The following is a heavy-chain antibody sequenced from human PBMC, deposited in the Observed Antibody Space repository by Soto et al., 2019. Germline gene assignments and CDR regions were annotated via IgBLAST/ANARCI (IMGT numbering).Heavy chain of an antibody. CDR3: ARNYPNYGDYYFDF. CDR2: INWNSRTL. CDR1: GFMFNDYG. V-gene: IGHV3-48*02. J-gene: IGHJ4*02. Sequence: QLVESGGGLVQPGRSLTLSCSASGFMFNDYGMKWVRQAPGKGLEWIAYINWNSRTLYYADSVRGRFTISRYNAERSLYLQMNSLREDDTAVYYCARNYPNYGDYYFDFWGQGTLVAVSS. D-gene: IGHD4-17*01.